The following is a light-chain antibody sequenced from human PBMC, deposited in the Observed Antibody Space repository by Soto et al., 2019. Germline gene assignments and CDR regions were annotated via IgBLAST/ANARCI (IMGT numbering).Light chain of an antibody. Sequence: QSVLTQPASVSGSPGQSITISCTATSSAIADFNFVSWYQQRPGKAPKLVIYDFTYRPSGVSLRFSGSKSGNTASLTISGLRAEDEADYFCSSYRSGNTPYVFGLGTKLTVL. CDR3: SSYRSGNTPYV. V-gene: IGLV2-14*01. J-gene: IGLJ1*01. CDR1: SSAIADFNF. CDR2: DFT.